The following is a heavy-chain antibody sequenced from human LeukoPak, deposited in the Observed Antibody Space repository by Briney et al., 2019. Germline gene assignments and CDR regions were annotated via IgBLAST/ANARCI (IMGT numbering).Heavy chain of an antibody. D-gene: IGHD6-19*01. V-gene: IGHV3-20*04. J-gene: IGHJ2*01. Sequence: GGSLRLSCAASGFTFDAYAMSWGRRAPGKGLERVSGINWNGGRTGYADSVKGRFTISRDNAKNSLYLQMNSLRAEDTAVYYCATKAVAGSYWYFDLWGRGTLVTVSS. CDR3: ATKAVAGSYWYFDL. CDR1: GFTFDAYA. CDR2: INWNGGRT.